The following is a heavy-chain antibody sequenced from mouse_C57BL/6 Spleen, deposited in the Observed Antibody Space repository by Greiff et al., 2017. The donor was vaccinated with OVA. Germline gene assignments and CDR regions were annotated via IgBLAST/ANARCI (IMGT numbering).Heavy chain of an antibody. D-gene: IGHD2-4*01. V-gene: IGHV1-78*01. Sequence: QVQLQQSEAELVKPGASVKISCKVSGYTFTDHTIYWLKQRPEKGLEWIGYIYPRDGSTKYNENFKGKATLTADKSSSTAYMQLSRLTSEDSAVYFCARPIYYDYNNAMDYWGQGTSVTVSS. CDR1: GYTFTDHT. CDR2: IYPRDGST. CDR3: ARPIYYDYNNAMDY. J-gene: IGHJ4*01.